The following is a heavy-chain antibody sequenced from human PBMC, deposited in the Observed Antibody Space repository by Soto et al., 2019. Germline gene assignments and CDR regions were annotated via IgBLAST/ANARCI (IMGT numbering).Heavy chain of an antibody. CDR2: ISGSGGST. Sequence: PGGSLRLSCAASGFTFSSYAMSWVRQAPGKGLEWVSAISGSGGSTYYADSVKGRFTISRDNSKNTLYLQMNSLRAEDTAVYYCAKDNGYGXGSYFLSRGDYYYGMDVWGQGTTVTVSS. D-gene: IGHD3-10*01. V-gene: IGHV3-23*01. J-gene: IGHJ6*02. CDR3: AKDNGYGXGSYFLSRGDYYYGMDV. CDR1: GFTFSSYA.